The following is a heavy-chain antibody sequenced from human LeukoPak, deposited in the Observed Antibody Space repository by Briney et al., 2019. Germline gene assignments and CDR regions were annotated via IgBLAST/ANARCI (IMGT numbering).Heavy chain of an antibody. D-gene: IGHD6-13*01. CDR3: AKGGSSWYYFDY. V-gene: IGHV3-23*01. CDR2: ISGSGGST. Sequence: GGSLSLSCAASGFTFSSYAMSWVRQAPGKGLEWVSAISGSGGSTYYADSVKGRFTISRDNSKNTLYLQMNSLRAEDTAVYYCAKGGSSWYYFDYWGQGTLVTVSS. J-gene: IGHJ4*02. CDR1: GFTFSSYA.